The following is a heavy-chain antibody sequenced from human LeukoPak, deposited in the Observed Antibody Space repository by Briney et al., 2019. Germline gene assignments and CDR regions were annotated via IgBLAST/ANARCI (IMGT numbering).Heavy chain of an antibody. J-gene: IGHJ4*02. D-gene: IGHD5-12*01. CDR3: AKEYSGYDFDY. CDR2: TSGSGINS. Sequence: GGSLRLSCAASGFTLRSYDMSWVRQAPGKGLEWVAATSGSGINSYYADSVRGRFTISRDNSQNTLYLQMDSLRAEDTALYYCAKEYSGYDFDYWGQGTLVTVSS. CDR1: GFTLRSYD. V-gene: IGHV3-23*01.